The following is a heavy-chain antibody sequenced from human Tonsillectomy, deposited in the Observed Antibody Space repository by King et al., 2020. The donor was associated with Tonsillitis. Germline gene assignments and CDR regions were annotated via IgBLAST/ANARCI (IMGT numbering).Heavy chain of an antibody. CDR1: GFTFSSYW. J-gene: IGHJ4*02. D-gene: IGHD5-12*01. V-gene: IGHV3-7*03. CDR3: AGDLRLPYSGHEIDY. Sequence: VQLVESGGGLVQPGGSLRLSCAASGFTFSSYWMSWVRQAPGKGLEWGANIKEDGSGKYYVDSVKGRFTISRDNAKNSLYLQMNSLRAEDTAVYYCAGDLRLPYSGHEIDYWGQGTLVTVSS. CDR2: IKEDGSGK.